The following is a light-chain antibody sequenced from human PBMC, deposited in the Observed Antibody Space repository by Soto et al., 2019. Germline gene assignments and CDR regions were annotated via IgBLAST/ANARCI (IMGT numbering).Light chain of an antibody. CDR2: VNSDGSH. CDR3: QTWGTGIRV. Sequence: QLVLTQSPSASASLGASVKLTCTLSSGHSNYAIAWHQQQPEKGPRYLMKVNSDGSHRKGDGIPDRFSGSSSGAQRYLTISSLQSEDEADYYCQTWGTGIRVFGTATKLTVL. V-gene: IGLV4-69*01. J-gene: IGLJ1*01. CDR1: SGHSNYA.